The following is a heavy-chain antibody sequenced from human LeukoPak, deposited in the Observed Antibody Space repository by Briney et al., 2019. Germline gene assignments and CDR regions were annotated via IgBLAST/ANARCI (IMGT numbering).Heavy chain of an antibody. CDR2: IKQDGSEK. J-gene: IGHJ4*02. CDR1: GFSLSNYW. D-gene: IGHD7-27*01. Sequence: GGSLRLSCAASGFSLSNYWMNWVRQAPGKGLEWVANIKQDGSEKNYVDSVKGRFSISRDNAKNSLILQMNSLRDEDTAVYYCARGVWAPFDSWGQGTLVPVSS. V-gene: IGHV3-7*01. CDR3: ARGVWAPFDS.